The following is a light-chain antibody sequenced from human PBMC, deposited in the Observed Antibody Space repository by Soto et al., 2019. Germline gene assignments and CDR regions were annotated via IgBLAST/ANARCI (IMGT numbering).Light chain of an antibody. CDR2: DVS. CDR1: SSDVGGYNY. CDR3: SSYTSSSTLPV. V-gene: IGLV2-14*01. J-gene: IGLJ2*01. Sequence: QSVLTQPVSVSGSPGQSITISCTGTSSDVGGYNYVSWYQQHPGKAPKLMIYDVSNRPSGVSNRFSGSKSGNTASLTISGLQAEDEADYYCSSYTSSSTLPVFGGGTKVTVL.